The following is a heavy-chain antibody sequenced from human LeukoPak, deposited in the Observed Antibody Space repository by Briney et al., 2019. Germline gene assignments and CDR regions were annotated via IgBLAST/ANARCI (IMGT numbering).Heavy chain of an antibody. J-gene: IGHJ4*02. D-gene: IGHD3-22*01. V-gene: IGHV4-59*01. CDR1: GGSISSYY. CDR2: IYYSGST. CDR3: ARAVVGVINYYFDY. Sequence: SETLSLTCTVSGGSISSYYWSWIRQPPGKGLEWIGYIYYSGSTNYNPSLKSRVTISVDTSKNQFSLKLSSVTAADTAVYYCARAVVGVINYYFDYWGQGTLVTVSS.